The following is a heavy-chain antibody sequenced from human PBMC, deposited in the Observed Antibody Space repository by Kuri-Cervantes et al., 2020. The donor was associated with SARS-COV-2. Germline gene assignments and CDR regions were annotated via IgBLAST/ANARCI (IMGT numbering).Heavy chain of an antibody. J-gene: IGHJ4*02. CDR3: ARGYYEGITGKYYFDY. CDR2: INPSGGST. Sequence: ASVKVSCKASGYTFTSYGISWVRQAPGQGLEWMGIINPSGGSTSYAQKFQGRVTMTRDTSTSTAYMVLSSLRSEDTAVYYCARGYYEGITGKYYFDYWGQGTLVTVSS. D-gene: IGHD1-20*01. V-gene: IGHV1-46*01. CDR1: GYTFTSYG.